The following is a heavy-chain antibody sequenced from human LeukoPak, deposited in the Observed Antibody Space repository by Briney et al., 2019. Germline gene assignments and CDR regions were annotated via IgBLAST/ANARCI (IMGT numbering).Heavy chain of an antibody. CDR3: ARSSGWFDY. D-gene: IGHD6-19*01. Sequence: ASETLSLTCAVYGGSFSGYYWSWIRQPPGKGLEWIGEINHSGSTNYNPSLKSRVTISVDTSKNQFSLKLSSVTAADTAVYYCARSSGWFDYWGQGTLVTVSS. CDR1: GGSFSGYY. J-gene: IGHJ5*01. CDR2: INHSGST. V-gene: IGHV4-34*01.